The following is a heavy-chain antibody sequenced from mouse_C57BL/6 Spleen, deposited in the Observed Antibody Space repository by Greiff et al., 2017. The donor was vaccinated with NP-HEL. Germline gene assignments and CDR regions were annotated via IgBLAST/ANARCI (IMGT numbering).Heavy chain of an antibody. V-gene: IGHV2-6-1*01. D-gene: IGHD2-4*01. J-gene: IGHJ4*01. CDR2: IWSDGST. CDR1: GFSLTSYG. CDR3: ARHDDYEGGYAMDY. Sequence: VQRVESGPGLVAPSQSLSITCTVSGFSLTSYGVHWVRQPPGKGLEWLVVIWSDGSTTYNSALKSRLSISKDNSKSQVFLKMNSLQTDETAMYDGARHDDYEGGYAMDYWGQGTSVTVSS.